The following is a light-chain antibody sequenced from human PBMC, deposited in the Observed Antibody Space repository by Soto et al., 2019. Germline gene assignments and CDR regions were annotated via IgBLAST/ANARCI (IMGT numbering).Light chain of an antibody. Sequence: IVMTQSPATLSVSPGDRATLSCRASHSVSSNLAWYQQKPGQAPRLLIYDASNRATGIPARFSGSGSGTDFTLTISSLEPEDFAVYYCQQRSNWPRTFGQGTKLEIK. J-gene: IGKJ2*01. CDR3: QQRSNWPRT. CDR2: DAS. V-gene: IGKV3-11*01. CDR1: HSVSSN.